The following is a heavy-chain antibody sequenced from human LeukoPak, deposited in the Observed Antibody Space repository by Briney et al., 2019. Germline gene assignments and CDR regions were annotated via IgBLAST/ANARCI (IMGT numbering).Heavy chain of an antibody. CDR3: ACHSVVVAATGRFDY. CDR1: GGSISGSNW. D-gene: IGHD2-15*01. Sequence: SGTLSLTCAVSGGSISGSNWWSWVRQPPGKGLEWIGEIYHSGSTNYNPSLKSRVTISVDKSKNQFPLKLSSVTAADTAVYYCACHSVVVAATGRFDYWGQGTLVTVS. J-gene: IGHJ4*02. V-gene: IGHV4-4*02. CDR2: IYHSGST.